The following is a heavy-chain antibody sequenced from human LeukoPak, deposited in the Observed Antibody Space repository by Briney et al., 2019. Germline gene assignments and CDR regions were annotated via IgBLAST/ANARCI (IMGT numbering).Heavy chain of an antibody. CDR3: ARHVARYYYGSGSYSGKNWFDP. CDR2: INHSGST. V-gene: IGHV4-34*01. Sequence: SETLSLTCAVYGGSFSGYYWSWIRQPSGKGLEWIGEINHSGSTNYNPSLKSRVTISVDTSKNRFSLKLSSVTAADTAVYYCARHVARYYYGSGSYSGKNWFDPWGQGTLVTVSS. CDR1: GGSFSGYY. D-gene: IGHD3-10*01. J-gene: IGHJ5*02.